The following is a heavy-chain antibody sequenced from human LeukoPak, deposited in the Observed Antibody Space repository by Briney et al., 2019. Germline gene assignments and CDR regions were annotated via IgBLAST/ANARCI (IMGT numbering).Heavy chain of an antibody. CDR2: ISYDGSNK. J-gene: IGHJ4*02. CDR1: GFTFSTYA. V-gene: IGHV3-30*04. CDR3: AREGYYGSGSPPSLYFDY. D-gene: IGHD3-10*01. Sequence: PGRSLRLSCAASGFTFSTYAMHWVRQAPGKGLEWVAVISYDGSNKSYADSVKGRFTISRDNSRSTLYLQMNSLSLEDTAIYYCAREGYYGSGSPPSLYFDYWGQGTLVTVSS.